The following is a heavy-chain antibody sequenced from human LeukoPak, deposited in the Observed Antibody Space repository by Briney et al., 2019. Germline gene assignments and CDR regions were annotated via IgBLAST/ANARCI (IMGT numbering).Heavy chain of an antibody. V-gene: IGHV3-7*01. CDR1: GFTFSSYW. D-gene: IGHD1-26*01. CDR3: ARDLLVGATPPVLDY. J-gene: IGHJ4*02. Sequence: GESLKISCAASGFTFSSYWMSWVRQAPGKGLEWVANIKQDGSEKYYVDSVKGRFTISRDNAKNSLYLQMNSLRAEDTAVYYCARDLLVGATPPVLDYWGQGTLVTVSS. CDR2: IKQDGSEK.